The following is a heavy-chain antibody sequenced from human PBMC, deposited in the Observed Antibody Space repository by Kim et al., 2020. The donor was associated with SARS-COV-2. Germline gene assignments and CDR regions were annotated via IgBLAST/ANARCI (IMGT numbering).Heavy chain of an antibody. Sequence: ASVKVSCKAYGYTFINYHMHWVRQAPGQGLEWMGIINPSGATTSYAQNFQGRITVNRDTSTSTVYMELSSLTSEDTAVYYCARLALVGGLDVWGQGTTVTVSS. J-gene: IGHJ6*02. CDR1: GYTFINYH. V-gene: IGHV1-46*01. CDR2: INPSGATT. CDR3: ARLALVGGLDV. D-gene: IGHD2-8*02.